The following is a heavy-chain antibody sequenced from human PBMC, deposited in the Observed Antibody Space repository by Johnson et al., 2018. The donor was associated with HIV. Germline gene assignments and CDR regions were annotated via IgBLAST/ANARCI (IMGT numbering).Heavy chain of an antibody. CDR2: IYSGGST. CDR3: ARDEESQQLPLGDAFDF. V-gene: IGHV3-66*01. J-gene: IGHJ3*01. CDR1: GFTVSSDY. Sequence: VQLVESGGGVVQPGRSLRLSCAASGFTVSSDYMSWVRQAPGKGLEWVSVIYSGGSTYYADSVKGRFTISRDTSKNTLYLQMNSLRVEDTAVYYCARDEESQQLPLGDAFDFWGQGTMVTVSS. D-gene: IGHD6-13*01.